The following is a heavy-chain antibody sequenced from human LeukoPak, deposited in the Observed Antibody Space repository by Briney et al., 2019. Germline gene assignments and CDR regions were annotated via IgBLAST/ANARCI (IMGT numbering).Heavy chain of an antibody. V-gene: IGHV3-23*01. Sequence: PGGSLRLSRAASGFTFSSYAMSWVRQAPGKGLEWVSAISGSGGSTYYADSVKGRFTISRDNAKNSLYLQMNSLRAEDTAVYYCARGKQWRRLAYYYYYGMDVWGQGTTVTVSS. D-gene: IGHD5-12*01. J-gene: IGHJ6*02. CDR3: ARGKQWRRLAYYYYYGMDV. CDR1: GFTFSSYA. CDR2: ISGSGGST.